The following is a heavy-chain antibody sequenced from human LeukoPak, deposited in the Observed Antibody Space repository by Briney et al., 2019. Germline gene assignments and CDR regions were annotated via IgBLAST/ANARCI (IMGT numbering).Heavy chain of an antibody. J-gene: IGHJ6*03. V-gene: IGHV1-18*01. CDR3: ARERVVTTAYYYYYMDV. CDR1: GYTSTSYG. Sequence: ASAKVSCKASGYTSTSYGISWVRQAPGQGLEWMGWISAYNGNTNYAQKIQGRVTMTTDTSTSTAYMELRSLRSDDTAVYYCARERVVTTAYYYYYMDVWGKGTTVTVSS. CDR2: ISAYNGNT. D-gene: IGHD4-17*01.